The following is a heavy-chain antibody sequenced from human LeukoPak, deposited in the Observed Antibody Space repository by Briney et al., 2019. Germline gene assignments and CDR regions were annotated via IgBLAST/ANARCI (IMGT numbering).Heavy chain of an antibody. CDR2: INPDGAVK. CDR3: ARDFAYSRLDS. D-gene: IGHD6-13*01. V-gene: IGHV3-7*03. Sequence: GGSLRLSCAASGFIFGTTWMIWVRQAPEKGLEWVASINPDGAVKYHAHSLKGRFTISRDNAENSLYLQMNSLRAEDTALYYCARDFAYSRLDSWGQGTLVTVSS. CDR1: GFIFGTTW. J-gene: IGHJ4*02.